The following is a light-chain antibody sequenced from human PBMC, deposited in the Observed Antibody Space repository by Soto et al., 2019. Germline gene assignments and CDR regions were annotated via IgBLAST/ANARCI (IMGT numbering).Light chain of an antibody. CDR2: EVT. J-gene: IGLJ3*02. CDR1: TSDLGDYKY. Sequence: QSALTQPASVSGSPGQSITISCTGTTSDLGDYKYISWYQQHPGKVPKLIIYEVTNRPSGVSNRFSGSKSGNTASLTISGLQAEDEADYYCSLYTISRVFGGWTKLTVL. V-gene: IGLV2-14*01. CDR3: SLYTISRV.